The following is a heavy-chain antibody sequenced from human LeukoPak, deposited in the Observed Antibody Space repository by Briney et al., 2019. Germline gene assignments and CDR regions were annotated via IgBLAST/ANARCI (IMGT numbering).Heavy chain of an antibody. Sequence: GGSLRLSCAASGFTFSSYGMHWVRQAPGKGLEWVAVIWYDGSNEEYADSVKGRITISRDNSKNTLYLEMNSLRVEDTAVYYCARGGDYYDSSGYYYDYFDYWGQGTLVTVSS. D-gene: IGHD3-22*01. V-gene: IGHV3-33*01. CDR2: IWYDGSNE. J-gene: IGHJ4*02. CDR1: GFTFSSYG. CDR3: ARGGDYYDSSGYYYDYFDY.